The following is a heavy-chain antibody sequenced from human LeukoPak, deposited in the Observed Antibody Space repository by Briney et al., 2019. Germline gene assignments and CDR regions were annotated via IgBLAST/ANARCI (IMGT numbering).Heavy chain of an antibody. CDR2: IIPIFGTA. CDR1: GGTFSSYA. CDR3: ARVLTPSGYYGYYYYYMDV. V-gene: IGHV1-69*01. D-gene: IGHD3-22*01. J-gene: IGHJ6*03. Sequence: SVKVSCKASGGTFSSYAIGWVRQAPGQGLEWMGGIIPIFGTANYAQKFQGRVTITADGSTSTAYMELSSLRSEDTAVYYCARVLTPSGYYGYYYYYMDVWGKGTTVTVSS.